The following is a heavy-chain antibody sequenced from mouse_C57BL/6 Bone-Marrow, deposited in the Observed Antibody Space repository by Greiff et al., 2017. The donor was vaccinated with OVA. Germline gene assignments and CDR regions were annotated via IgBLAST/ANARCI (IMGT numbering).Heavy chain of an antibody. CDR3: GSYYLFAY. V-gene: IGHV5-6*01. Sequence: EVKLMESGGDLVKPGGSLKLSCAASGFTFSSYGMSWVRQTPDKRLEWVATISSGGSYTYYPDSVKGRFTITRDNAKNTLYLQMSSLKSEDTAMYYCGSYYLFAYWGQGTLVTVSA. CDR1: GFTFSSYG. J-gene: IGHJ3*01. D-gene: IGHD1-1*01. CDR2: ISSGGSYT.